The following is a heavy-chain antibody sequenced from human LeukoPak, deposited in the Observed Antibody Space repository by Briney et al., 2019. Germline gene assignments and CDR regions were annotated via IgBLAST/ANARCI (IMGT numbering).Heavy chain of an antibody. CDR1: GFTFSSYG. J-gene: IGHJ4*02. V-gene: IGHV3-30*02. CDR3: AKDMIMGALDY. CDR2: IRYDGSNK. Sequence: GGSLRLSCAASGFTFSSYGMHWVRQAPGKGLEWVAFIRYDGSNKYYADSVKGRFTISRDNSKNTLYLQMNSLRAEDTAVYYCAKDMIMGALDYWGQGTLVTVSS. D-gene: IGHD1-26*01.